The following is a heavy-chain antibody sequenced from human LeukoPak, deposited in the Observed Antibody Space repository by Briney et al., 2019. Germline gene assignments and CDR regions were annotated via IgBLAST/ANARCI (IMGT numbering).Heavy chain of an antibody. CDR1: GGSISSYY. Sequence: PSETLSLTCTVSGGSISSYYWNWIRQPAGKGLEWIGRIYTSGSTNYNPSLKSRVTISVDKSKNQFSLKLSSVTAADTAVYYCARGGGIAVAGYYFDYWGQGTLVTVSS. CDR2: IYTSGST. V-gene: IGHV4-4*07. J-gene: IGHJ4*02. D-gene: IGHD6-19*01. CDR3: ARGGGIAVAGYYFDY.